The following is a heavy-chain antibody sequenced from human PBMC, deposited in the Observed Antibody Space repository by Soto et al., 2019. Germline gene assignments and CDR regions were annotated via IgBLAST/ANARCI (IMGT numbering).Heavy chain of an antibody. V-gene: IGHV3-74*01. J-gene: IGHJ4*02. Sequence: GGSLRLSCAASGFTFSSFWMHWVRQAPGKGLLWVSRLNSDGSDTSYADSVKGRFTISRGNAKNTLYLQMNSLRAEDTAVYYCARDGHDSVDLDYWGQGTLVTVSS. CDR2: LNSDGSDT. D-gene: IGHD3-3*01. CDR3: ARDGHDSVDLDY. CDR1: GFTFSSFW.